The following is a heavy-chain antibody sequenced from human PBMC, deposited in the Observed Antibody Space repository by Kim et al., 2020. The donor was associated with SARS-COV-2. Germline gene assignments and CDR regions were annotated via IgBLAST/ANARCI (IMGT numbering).Heavy chain of an antibody. CDR3: ARDCLGPGLFDY. CDR2: IYYRGNT. CDR1: GGSISGYY. Sequence: AETLSLTCSVSGGSISGYYWSWIRQSPGKGLEWIGYIYYRGNTNYNPSLKSRVTISLDTPKNQFSLKLTSVTAADTAVYYCARDCLGPGLFDYYGLGAL. D-gene: IGHD3-9*01. J-gene: IGHJ4*02. V-gene: IGHV4-59*01.